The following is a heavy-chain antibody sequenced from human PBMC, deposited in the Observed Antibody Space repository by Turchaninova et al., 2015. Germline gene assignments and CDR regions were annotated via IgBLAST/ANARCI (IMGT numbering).Heavy chain of an antibody. Sequence: QVPLVGSGGGWVKPGGSLGLPCAASGFTFSYYYMTWIRQAPGKGLEWLSYITGSSTYTTYADSVKGRFTISRDNAKDSLYLQMNSLSAEDTAFYYCARGHGGNVDYWGQGTLVTVSS. CDR3: ARGHGGNVDY. D-gene: IGHD4-23*01. CDR1: GFTFSYYY. J-gene: IGHJ4*02. CDR2: ITGSSTYT. V-gene: IGHV3-11*06.